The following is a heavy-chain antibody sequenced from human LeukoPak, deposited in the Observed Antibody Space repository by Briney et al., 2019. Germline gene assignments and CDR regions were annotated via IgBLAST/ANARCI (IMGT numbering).Heavy chain of an antibody. CDR2: LRYDGSNK. CDR3: AREEGSYYYYYYMDV. V-gene: IGHV3-30*02. D-gene: IGHD1-26*01. Sequence: GGSLRLSCAASGFTFSTYGMHWVRQAPGKGLEWVSFLRYDGSNKYYADSVKGRFTISRDNSKNTLYLQMNSLRAEDTAVYYCAREEGSYYYYYYMDVWGKGTTVTVSS. CDR1: GFTFSTYG. J-gene: IGHJ6*03.